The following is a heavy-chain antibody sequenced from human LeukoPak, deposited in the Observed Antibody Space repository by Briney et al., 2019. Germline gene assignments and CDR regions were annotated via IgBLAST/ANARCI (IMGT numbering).Heavy chain of an antibody. J-gene: IGHJ6*03. CDR2: ISDDGRNK. V-gene: IGHV3-30*04. CDR1: GFTFSSYA. Sequence: GGSLRLSCAASGFTFSSYAMHWVRQAPGKGLEWVAVISDDGRNKYYADSVKGRFTISRDNSKNTLYLQMNSLRVEDTAVYYCARVRKAPYYYYYYMDVWGKGTTVTVSS. CDR3: ARVRKAPYYYYYYMDV.